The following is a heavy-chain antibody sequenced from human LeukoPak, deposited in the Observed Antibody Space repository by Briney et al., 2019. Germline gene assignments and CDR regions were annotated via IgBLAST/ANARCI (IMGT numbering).Heavy chain of an antibody. CDR1: GFTFSSYG. CDR2: IRYDGSNK. V-gene: IGHV3-30*02. D-gene: IGHD2-2*01. Sequence: GGSLRLSCAASGFTFSSYGMHWVRQAPGKGLEWVAFIRYDGSNKYYAASVKGRFTISRDNSKNTLYLQMNSLRAEETAVYYCAKDRGTSVVPGFWGQGTLVTVSS. J-gene: IGHJ4*02. CDR3: AKDRGTSVVPGF.